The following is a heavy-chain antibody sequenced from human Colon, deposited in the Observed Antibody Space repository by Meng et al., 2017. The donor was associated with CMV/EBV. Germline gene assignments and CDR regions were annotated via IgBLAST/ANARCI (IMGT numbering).Heavy chain of an antibody. CDR1: GYTFTPYD. V-gene: IGHV1-8*01. J-gene: IGHJ4*02. CDR2: MNPKSADT. Sequence: ASVKVSCKVSGYTFTPYDINWVRQAPGQGHEGMGWMNPKSADTRDAPKVQGRVTMARDTSINTADLELGSQRPDDAAVYFCAGGGGDYWGQGTLVTVSS. D-gene: IGHD1-26*01. CDR3: AGGGGDY.